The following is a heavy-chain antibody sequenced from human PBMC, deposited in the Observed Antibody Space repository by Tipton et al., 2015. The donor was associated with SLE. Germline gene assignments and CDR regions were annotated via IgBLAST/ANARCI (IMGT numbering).Heavy chain of an antibody. V-gene: IGHV4-38-2*01. Sequence: TLSLTCAVSGYSISSGYYWGWIRQPPGKGLEWIGSIYHSGSTYYNPSLKSRVTMSVDTSKNQFSLKLSSVTAADTAVYYCASGGIYFDYWGQGTLVTVSS. D-gene: IGHD3-16*01. CDR3: ASGGIYFDY. CDR2: IYHSGST. CDR1: GYSISSGYY. J-gene: IGHJ4*02.